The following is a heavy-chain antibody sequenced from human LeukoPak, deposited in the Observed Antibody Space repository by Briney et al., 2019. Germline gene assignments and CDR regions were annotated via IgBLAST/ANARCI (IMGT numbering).Heavy chain of an antibody. CDR3: ARGLYDSSGYRY. CDR2: INHSGST. Sequence: SETLSLTCAVYGGSFSGYYWSWIRQPPGKGLEWVGEINHSGSTNYNPSLKRRVTISVDTSKNQFSLKLSSVTAADTAVYYCARGLYDSSGYRYWGQGTLVTVSS. V-gene: IGHV4-34*01. J-gene: IGHJ4*02. D-gene: IGHD3-22*01. CDR1: GGSFSGYY.